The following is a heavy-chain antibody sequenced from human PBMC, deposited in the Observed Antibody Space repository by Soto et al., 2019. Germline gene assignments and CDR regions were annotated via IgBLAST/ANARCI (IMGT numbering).Heavy chain of an antibody. D-gene: IGHD4-17*01. CDR2: IIPIFGTA. CDR1: GGTFSSYA. J-gene: IGHJ6*02. V-gene: IGHV1-69*01. Sequence: QVQLVNSGAEVKKPGSSAKVSCKASGGTFSSYAISWVRQAPGQGLEWLGGIIPIFGTANYAQKFQGRVTITADESTSTAYMELSSLRSEDTAVYYCATPTVTTYPYYYYGMDVWGQGTTVTVSS. CDR3: ATPTVTTYPYYYYGMDV.